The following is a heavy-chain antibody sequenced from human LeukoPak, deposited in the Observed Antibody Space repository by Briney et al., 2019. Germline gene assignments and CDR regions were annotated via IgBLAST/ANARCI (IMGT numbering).Heavy chain of an antibody. Sequence: ASVKVSCKASGYTFTGYYMHWVRQAPGQGLEWMGWINPSSGGTNYAQKFQGRVTMTRDTSISTAYMELSRLRSDDTAVYYCARRGASDYGDYDWYFDLWGRGTLVTVSS. CDR1: GYTFTGYY. D-gene: IGHD4-17*01. V-gene: IGHV1-2*02. J-gene: IGHJ2*01. CDR2: INPSSGGT. CDR3: ARRGASDYGDYDWYFDL.